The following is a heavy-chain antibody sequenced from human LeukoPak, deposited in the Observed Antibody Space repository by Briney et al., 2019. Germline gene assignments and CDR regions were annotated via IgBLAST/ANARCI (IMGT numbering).Heavy chain of an antibody. J-gene: IGHJ4*02. Sequence: PGGSLRLSCAASGFTFSTYSMNWVRQAPGEGLEWVSYISTSSGTMYYADSLKGRFTISRDNAQNSLYLQMNSLTAEDTAVYYCAREGSAADDFDYWGQGTLVTVSS. CDR2: ISTSSGTM. CDR3: AREGSAADDFDY. V-gene: IGHV3-48*04. D-gene: IGHD2-2*01. CDR1: GFTFSTYS.